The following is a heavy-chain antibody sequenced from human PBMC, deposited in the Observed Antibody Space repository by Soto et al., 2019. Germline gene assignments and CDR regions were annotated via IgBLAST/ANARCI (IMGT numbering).Heavy chain of an antibody. CDR1: GGSFSNFV. CDR2: IIPNFGTT. D-gene: IGHD5-12*01. CDR3: ARAVGGEATIRY. Sequence: QVQLVQSGAEVKKPGSSVKVSCKASGGSFSNFVISWVRQAPGQGLEWMGGIIPNFGTTNYAQKFQGKATITADETTRTACLELSGLTSEDTSVYYFARAVGGEATIRYWGQRNLVNVSS. J-gene: IGHJ4*02. V-gene: IGHV1-69*01.